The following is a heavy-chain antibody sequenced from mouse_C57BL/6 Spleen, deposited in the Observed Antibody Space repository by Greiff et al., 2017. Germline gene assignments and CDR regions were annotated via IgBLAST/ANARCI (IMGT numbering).Heavy chain of an antibody. D-gene: IGHD1-1*01. V-gene: IGHV1-64*01. CDR3: ARGSTTVVKKNFAY. CDR2: IHPNSGST. Sequence: VQLQQPGAELVKPGASVKLSCKASGYTFTSYWMHWVKQRPGQGLEWIGMIHPNSGSTNYNEKFKSKATLTVDKSSSTAYMQLSSLTSEDSAVYYCARGSTTVVKKNFAYWGQGTLVTVSA. CDR1: GYTFTSYW. J-gene: IGHJ3*01.